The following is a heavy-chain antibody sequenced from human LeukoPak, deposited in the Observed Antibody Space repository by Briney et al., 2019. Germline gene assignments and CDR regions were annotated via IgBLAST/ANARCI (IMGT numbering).Heavy chain of an antibody. CDR1: GLTFSSQA. Sequence: GGSLRLSCAASGLTFSSQAINWVRQAPGKGLEWVSGISGSGGSIYYADSVKGRFTISRDNSQNTLYLQMNSLRAEDTAVYFCARDRRGEKSQYNCFDPWGQGTLVTVSS. CDR3: ARDRRGEKSQYNCFDP. D-gene: IGHD3-10*01. V-gene: IGHV3-23*01. J-gene: IGHJ5*02. CDR2: ISGSGGSI.